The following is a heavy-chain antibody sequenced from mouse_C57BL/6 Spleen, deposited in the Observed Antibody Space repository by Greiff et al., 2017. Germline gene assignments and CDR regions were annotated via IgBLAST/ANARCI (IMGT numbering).Heavy chain of an antibody. Sequence: QVQLQQSGAELVRPGTSVKVSCKASGYAFTNYLIEWVKQRPGQGLESIGVINPGSGGTNYNEKIKGKATLTADKSSSTAYMPLSSLTSEDSAVYYCARWDYAMDYWGQGTSVTVSS. CDR1: GYAFTNYL. V-gene: IGHV1-54*01. CDR2: INPGSGGT. CDR3: ARWDYAMDY. J-gene: IGHJ4*01.